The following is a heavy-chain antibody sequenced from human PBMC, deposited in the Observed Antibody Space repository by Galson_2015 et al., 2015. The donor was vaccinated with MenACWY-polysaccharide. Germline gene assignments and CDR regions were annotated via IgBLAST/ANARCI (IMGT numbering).Heavy chain of an antibody. Sequence: SLRLSCAASGFTFSNYSMNWVRQAPGKGLEWVSTISASGRSTFYADSVKGRFTISRDNSKNTLYLQLNSLRAEDTSVYYCAKVHSYAYVNFYYGLDVWGQGTTVTVSS. J-gene: IGHJ6*02. CDR1: GFTFSNYS. V-gene: IGHV3-23*01. D-gene: IGHD5-18*01. CDR3: AKVHSYAYVNFYYGLDV. CDR2: ISASGRST.